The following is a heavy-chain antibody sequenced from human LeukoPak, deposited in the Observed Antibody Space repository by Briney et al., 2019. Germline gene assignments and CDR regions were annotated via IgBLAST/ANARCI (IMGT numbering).Heavy chain of an antibody. CDR3: ARDGDYYYYYMDV. Sequence: GGSLRLSCAASGFTFSTYAMHWVRQAPGKGLEWVAVISYDGSSKYYADSVKGRFTISRDNSKNTLYLQMNSLRAEDTAVYYCARDGDYYYYYMDVWGKGTTVTVSS. J-gene: IGHJ6*03. V-gene: IGHV3-30*04. CDR1: GFTFSTYA. CDR2: ISYDGSSK. D-gene: IGHD4-17*01.